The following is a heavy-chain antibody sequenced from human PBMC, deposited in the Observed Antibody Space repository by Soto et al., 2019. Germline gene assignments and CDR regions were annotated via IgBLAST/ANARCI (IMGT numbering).Heavy chain of an antibody. J-gene: IGHJ6*02. D-gene: IGHD2-2*01. Sequence: GASVKVSCKASGYTFTGYYMHWVRQAPGQGLEWMGWINPNSGGTNYAQKFQGWVTMTRDTSISTAYMELSRLRSDDTAVYYCARDGMEGISTSLNYYGMDVWGQGTTVTVSS. CDR3: ARDGMEGISTSLNYYGMDV. V-gene: IGHV1-2*04. CDR1: GYTFTGYY. CDR2: INPNSGGT.